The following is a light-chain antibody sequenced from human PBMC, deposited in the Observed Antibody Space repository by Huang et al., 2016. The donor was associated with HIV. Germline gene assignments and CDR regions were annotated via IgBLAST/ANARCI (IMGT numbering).Light chain of an antibody. Sequence: EIVMTQSPATLPGSPGERATLSCRASQSVSSNLAWYQQKPGQAPRRLIYGASCRATGNPARFSGKGSGTEITLAFSSLQSEGCAVYYCQQYNNWPPLTFGGGTKVEIK. CDR1: QSVSSN. V-gene: IGKV3-15*01. CDR3: QQYNNWPPLT. CDR2: GAS. J-gene: IGKJ4*01.